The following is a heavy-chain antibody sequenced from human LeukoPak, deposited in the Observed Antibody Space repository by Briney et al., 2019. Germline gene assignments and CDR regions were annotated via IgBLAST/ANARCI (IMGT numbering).Heavy chain of an antibody. V-gene: IGHV3-74*01. J-gene: IGHJ4*02. CDR1: GFPFSSYS. D-gene: IGHD2-2*01. Sequence: HSGRSLRLSCAASGFPFSSYSMTWVRQAPGKGLVWVSHINGDGSWTTYADSVKGRFTISKDNAKNTVYLQMNNLRAEDTAVYYCVSFYETYWGRGTLVTVSS. CDR3: VSFYETY. CDR2: INGDGSWT.